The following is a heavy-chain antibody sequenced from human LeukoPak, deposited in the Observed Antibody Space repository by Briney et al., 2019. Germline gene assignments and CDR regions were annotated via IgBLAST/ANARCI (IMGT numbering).Heavy chain of an antibody. CDR3: ARTRANYGDHNEY. Sequence: SVKVSCKASGGTFSSYAISWVRQAPGQGLEWMGRIIPIFGIANYAQKLQGRVTMTTDTSTSTAYMEVRSLRSDDTAVYYCARTRANYGDHNEYWGQGSLVTVSS. J-gene: IGHJ4*02. CDR1: GGTFSSYA. CDR2: IIPIFGIA. D-gene: IGHD4-17*01. V-gene: IGHV1-69*04.